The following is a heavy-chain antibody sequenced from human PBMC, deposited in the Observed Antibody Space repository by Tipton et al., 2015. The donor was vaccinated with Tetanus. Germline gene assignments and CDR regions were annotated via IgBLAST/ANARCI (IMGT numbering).Heavy chain of an antibody. CDR3: ARMYSTSPPFDH. Sequence: QLVQSGADVKKPGESLKISCKASGYSFTSHWIGWVRQMPGKGLEWMGMIFPDDSDTRYSPSFQGHVTFSVDKSTSTVHLQWSGLKASDTAMYFCARMYSTSPPFDHWGQGTLVAVSS. CDR2: IFPDDSDT. V-gene: IGHV5-51*01. D-gene: IGHD6-6*01. J-gene: IGHJ4*02. CDR1: GYSFTSHW.